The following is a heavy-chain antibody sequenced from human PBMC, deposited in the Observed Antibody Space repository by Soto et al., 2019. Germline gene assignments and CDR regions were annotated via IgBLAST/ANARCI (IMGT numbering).Heavy chain of an antibody. V-gene: IGHV3-48*03. CDR2: ISSSGSTI. CDR1: GFTFSSYE. CDR3: ARSGRYYDSSGYGY. D-gene: IGHD3-22*01. J-gene: IGHJ4*02. Sequence: GGSLRLSCAASGFTFSSYEMNWVRQAPGKGLEWVSYISSSGSTIYYADSVKGRFTISRDNAKNSLYPQMNSLRAEDTAVYYCARSGRYYDSSGYGYWGQGTLVTVSS.